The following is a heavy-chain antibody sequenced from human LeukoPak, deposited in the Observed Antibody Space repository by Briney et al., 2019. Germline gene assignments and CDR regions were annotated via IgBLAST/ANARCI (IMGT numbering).Heavy chain of an antibody. CDR1: GFTFSTYG. CDR2: ISSSSDSI. D-gene: IGHD1-26*01. Sequence: PGGSLRLSCAASGFTFSTYGMTWVRQAPGKGLEWISYISSSSDSIKYADSVKGRFTISRDNAKNSLYLQMNSLRAEDTAVYYCARDQGGSSNVNFDYWGQGTLVTVSS. J-gene: IGHJ4*02. V-gene: IGHV3-48*04. CDR3: ARDQGGSSNVNFDY.